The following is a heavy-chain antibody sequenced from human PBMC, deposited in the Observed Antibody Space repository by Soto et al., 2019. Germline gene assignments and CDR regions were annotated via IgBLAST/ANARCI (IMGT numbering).Heavy chain of an antibody. CDR1: GFSLSCGGMC. D-gene: IGHD6-13*01. CDR3: SRLGPRVLAPSWYFSDNDV. V-gene: IGHV2-70*11. CDR2: IDWYDEQ. J-gene: IGHJ6*02. Sequence: SGPTLVNPKQTLTLTCTFYGFSLSCGGMCVSWIRQPPGETLEWLARIDWYDEQYYSKSLRTRLTFYKDISNNQMVLTMTNMDSVETATYYCSRLGPRVLAPSWYFSDNDVWGQVNMVT.